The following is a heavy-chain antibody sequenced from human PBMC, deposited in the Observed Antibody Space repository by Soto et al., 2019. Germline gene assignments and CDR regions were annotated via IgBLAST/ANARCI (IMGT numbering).Heavy chain of an antibody. CDR2: INAGNGNT. J-gene: IGHJ5*02. Sequence: QVQLVQSGAEVKKPGASVKVSCKASGYTFTSYAMHWVRQAPGQRLEWMGWINAGNGNTKYSQKFQGRVTITRDTSASTAYMELSILRSEDTAVYYCAREDSRSIAGSFDPWGQGTLVTVSS. V-gene: IGHV1-3*01. D-gene: IGHD6-6*01. CDR3: AREDSRSIAGSFDP. CDR1: GYTFTSYA.